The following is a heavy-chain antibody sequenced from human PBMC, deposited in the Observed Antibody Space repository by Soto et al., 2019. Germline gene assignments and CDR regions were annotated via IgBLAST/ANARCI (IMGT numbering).Heavy chain of an antibody. J-gene: IGHJ4*02. Sequence: GGSRRLACGASGFSCCSYAMSWVRQGPGKGLEWVSAIGASTYYADSVKGRFTISKDNSKNTLYLQMNSLRAEDTAVYYCAKKRAMTGNGEFDSWGQGTLVTVSA. V-gene: IGHV3-23*01. CDR1: GFSCCSYA. CDR2: IGAST. CDR3: AKKRAMTGNGEFDS.